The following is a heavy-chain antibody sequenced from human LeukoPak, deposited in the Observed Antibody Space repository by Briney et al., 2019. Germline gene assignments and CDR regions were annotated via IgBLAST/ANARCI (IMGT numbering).Heavy chain of an antibody. D-gene: IGHD6-13*01. J-gene: IGHJ4*02. CDR1: GGSISSYY. CDR3: ARAPYSSRGFDY. Sequence: PSETLSLTCTVSGGSISSYYWSWIRQPAGKGLEWVGRIYISGSTNYNPSLKSRVTISVDKSKNQFSLKLSSVTAADTAVYYCARAPYSSRGFDYWGQGTLVTVSS. CDR2: IYISGST. V-gene: IGHV4-4*07.